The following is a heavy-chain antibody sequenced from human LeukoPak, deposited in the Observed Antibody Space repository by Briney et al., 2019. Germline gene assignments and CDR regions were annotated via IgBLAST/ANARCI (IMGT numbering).Heavy chain of an antibody. CDR2: IYSGGST. Sequence: TGGPLRLSCAASGFTVSSNYMSWVRQAPGKGLEWVSVIYSGGSTYYADSVKGRFTISRDNSKNTLYLQMNSLRAEDTAVYYCAKRAYSNYFDYWGQGTLVTVSS. CDR3: AKRAYSNYFDY. D-gene: IGHD4-11*01. V-gene: IGHV3-53*01. CDR1: GFTVSSNY. J-gene: IGHJ4*02.